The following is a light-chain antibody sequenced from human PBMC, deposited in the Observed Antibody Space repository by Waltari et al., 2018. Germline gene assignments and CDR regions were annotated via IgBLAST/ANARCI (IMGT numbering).Light chain of an antibody. CDR3: QQYRNLWT. CDR2: AAS. Sequence: IQLTQSPSSLSASVGDRVTITCRASQGISNYLAWYQQKPGKAPTLLIYAASTLQSGVPSRFSGSGSGTDFTLTISSLQPDDFATYYCQQYRNLWTFGQGTKVEIK. V-gene: IGKV1-9*01. CDR1: QGISNY. J-gene: IGKJ1*01.